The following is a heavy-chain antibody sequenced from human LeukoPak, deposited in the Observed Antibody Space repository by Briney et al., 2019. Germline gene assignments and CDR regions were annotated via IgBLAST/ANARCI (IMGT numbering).Heavy chain of an antibody. CDR1: GYTFTVYY. CDR3: ARDLDCGVVSNWFDP. Sequence: ASVKVSCKASGYTFTVYYMHWVRQAPAQGLEWMGWINPNSGGTNYAQKFQGRVTMTRDTSISTAYMELSRLRSDDTAVYYCARDLDCGVVSNWFDPWGQGTLVTVSS. D-gene: IGHD3-3*01. J-gene: IGHJ5*02. CDR2: INPNSGGT. V-gene: IGHV1-2*02.